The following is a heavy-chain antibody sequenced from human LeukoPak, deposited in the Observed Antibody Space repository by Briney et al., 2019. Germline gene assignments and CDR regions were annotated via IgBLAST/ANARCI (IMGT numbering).Heavy chain of an antibody. CDR3: ATEVVLPWYIDL. J-gene: IGHJ2*01. CDR2: FDPEDGET. CDR1: GYTLTELS. V-gene: IGHV1-24*01. Sequence: ASVKVSCKVSGYTLTELSMHWVRQAPGKGLEWMGGFDPEDGETIYAHKFQGRVTMTEDTSTDTVYMALSSLRSEDTAVYYCATEVVLPWYIDLWGRGTLVTVSS. D-gene: IGHD2-2*01.